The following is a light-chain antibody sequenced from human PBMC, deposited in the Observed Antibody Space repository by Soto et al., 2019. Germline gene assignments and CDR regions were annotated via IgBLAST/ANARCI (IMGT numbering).Light chain of an antibody. V-gene: IGLV2-14*01. CDR3: SSYTSSSTVL. Sequence: QSVLTQPASVSGSLGQSITISCTGTSSDVGGYNYVSWYQQHPGKDPKVVIFEVTKRPSGVSSRFSGSKSGNTASLAVSGLQAEDEGDYYCSSYTSSSTVLFGGGTKLTVL. CDR2: EVT. J-gene: IGLJ2*01. CDR1: SSDVGGYNY.